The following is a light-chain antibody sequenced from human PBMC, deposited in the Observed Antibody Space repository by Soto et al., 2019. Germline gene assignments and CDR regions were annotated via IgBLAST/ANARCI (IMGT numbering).Light chain of an antibody. CDR1: SSNIGAGYD. Sequence: QAVVTQPPSVSGAPGPRVTISCTGSSSNIGAGYDVHWYQQLPGTAPKLLIYGNSNRPSGVPHRFSGSKSGTSASLAITGLQAEDEADYYCQSYDSSLSGVVFGGGTKLTVL. CDR2: GNS. CDR3: QSYDSSLSGVV. J-gene: IGLJ2*01. V-gene: IGLV1-40*01.